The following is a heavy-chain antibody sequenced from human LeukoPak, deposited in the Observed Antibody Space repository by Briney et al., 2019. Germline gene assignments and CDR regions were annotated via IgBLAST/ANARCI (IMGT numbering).Heavy chain of an antibody. CDR1: GYSISSGYY. CDR3: ARVRSNYYGSGSYSDY. J-gene: IGHJ4*02. CDR2: IYHSGST. V-gene: IGHV4-38-2*01. Sequence: LETLSLTCAVSGYSISSGYYWGWIRQPPGKGLEWIGSIYHSGSTYYNPSLKSRVTISVDTSKNQFSLKLSSVTAADTAVYYCARVRSNYYGSGSYSDYWGQGTLVTVSS. D-gene: IGHD3-10*01.